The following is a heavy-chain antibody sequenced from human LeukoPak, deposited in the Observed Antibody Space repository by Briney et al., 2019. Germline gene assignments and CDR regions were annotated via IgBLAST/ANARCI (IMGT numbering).Heavy chain of an antibody. CDR1: GFSFSDLY. V-gene: IGHV3-72*01. D-gene: IGHD3-22*01. J-gene: IGHJ4*02. CDR3: VRDFYESSGSTYYFDY. Sequence: PGGSLRLSCAASGFSFSDLYMDWVRQAPGKGLEWVGRTRNKPNSYTTEYAASVKGRFTISRDDSKNSLYLQMNSLKIEDTAVYYRVRDFYESSGSTYYFDYWGQGTLVTVSS. CDR2: TRNKPNSYTT.